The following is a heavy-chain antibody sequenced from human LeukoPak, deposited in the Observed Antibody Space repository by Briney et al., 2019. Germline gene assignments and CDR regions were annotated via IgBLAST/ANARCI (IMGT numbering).Heavy chain of an antibody. D-gene: IGHD6-13*01. CDR2: IYSSGST. V-gene: IGHV4-59*01. Sequence: SETLSLTCTVSGGSISGYYWTWIRQPPGKGLEWIECIYSSGSTSYKPSLKSRITISVDTSKNQFSLNLSSVTAADTAVYYCVRGKAAAGAIWFDPWGQGTLVTVSS. CDR3: VRGKAAAGAIWFDP. CDR1: GGSISGYY. J-gene: IGHJ5*02.